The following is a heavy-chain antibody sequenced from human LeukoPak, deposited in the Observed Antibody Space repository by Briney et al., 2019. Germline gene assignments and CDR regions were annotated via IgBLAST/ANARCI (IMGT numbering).Heavy chain of an antibody. V-gene: IGHV4-59*01. D-gene: IGHD4-17*01. CDR1: GGSFSGYY. CDR3: ARDRGDYGDSRFDY. J-gene: IGHJ4*02. Sequence: PSETLSLTCAVYGGSFSGYYWSWIRQPPGKGLEWIGYIYYSGSTNYNPSLKSRVTISVDTSKNQFSLKLSSVTAADTAVYYCARDRGDYGDSRFDYWGQGTLVTVSS. CDR2: IYYSGST.